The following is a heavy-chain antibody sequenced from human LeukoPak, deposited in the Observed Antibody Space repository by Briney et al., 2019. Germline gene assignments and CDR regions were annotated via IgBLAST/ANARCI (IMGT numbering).Heavy chain of an antibody. CDR1: GYTFTGYY. CDR3: ARGSYSSGWYGPGVDY. Sequence: GASVKVSFQASGYTFTGYYIHWVRQAPGQGREGMGRINPNSGGTNYAQKFQGRVTMTRDTSISTVYMELSRLRSDDTAVYYCARGSYSSGWYGPGVDYWGQGTLVTVSS. V-gene: IGHV1-2*06. CDR2: INPNSGGT. J-gene: IGHJ4*02. D-gene: IGHD6-19*01.